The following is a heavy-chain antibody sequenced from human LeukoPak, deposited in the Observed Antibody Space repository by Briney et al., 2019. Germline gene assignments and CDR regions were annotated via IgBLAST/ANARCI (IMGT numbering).Heavy chain of an antibody. J-gene: IGHJ3*02. D-gene: IGHD3-22*01. Sequence: GGSLRLSCAASGFTFSTYSMNWLRLAPGKGLEWVSSISPDSNYKYYVDSVKGRFTISRDNSKNTLYLQMNSLRAEDTAVYYCARREDYYDSPGAFDIWGQGTMVTVSS. CDR3: ARREDYYDSPGAFDI. CDR1: GFTFSTYS. V-gene: IGHV3-21*01. CDR2: ISPDSNYK.